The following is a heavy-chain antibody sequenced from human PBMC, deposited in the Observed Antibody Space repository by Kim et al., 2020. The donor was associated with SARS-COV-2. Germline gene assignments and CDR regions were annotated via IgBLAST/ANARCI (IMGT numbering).Heavy chain of an antibody. V-gene: IGHV3-13*04. CDR3: ARADRSGWLALMDV. CDR2: IGTDGDT. J-gene: IGHJ6*02. Sequence: GGSLRLSCAASGFTFSSYDMHWVRQATGKGLEWVSAIGTDGDTYYPGSVKGRFTISRENAKNSLYLQINSMRAGDTAVYYCARADRSGWLALMDVWGQGTTATVPS. CDR1: GFTFSSYD. D-gene: IGHD6-19*01.